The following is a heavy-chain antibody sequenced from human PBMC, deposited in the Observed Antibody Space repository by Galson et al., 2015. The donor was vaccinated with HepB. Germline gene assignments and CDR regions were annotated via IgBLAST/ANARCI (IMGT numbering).Heavy chain of an antibody. CDR1: GFTFSSYA. V-gene: IGHV3-23*01. Sequence: SLRLSCAASGFTFSSYAMSWVRQAPGKGLEWVSAISGSGGSTYYADSVKGRFTISRDNSKNTLYLQMNSLRAEDTAVYYCAKVTRKQWLVPRAVSYYYYGMDVWGQGTTVTVSS. CDR2: ISGSGGST. CDR3: AKVTRKQWLVPRAVSYYYYGMDV. D-gene: IGHD6-19*01. J-gene: IGHJ6*02.